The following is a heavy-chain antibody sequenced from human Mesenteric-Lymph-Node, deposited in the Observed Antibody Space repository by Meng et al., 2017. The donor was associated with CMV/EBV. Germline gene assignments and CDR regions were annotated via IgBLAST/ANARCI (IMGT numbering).Heavy chain of an antibody. J-gene: IGHJ6*02. CDR2: IFYTGST. CDR1: GASFRSYY. V-gene: IGHV4-59*01. CDR3: ARTDYYSYYGLDV. Sequence: GSLRLTCTVSGASFRSYYWSWIRQSPGRGLEWIGFIFYTGSTSYNPSLESRVTMSVDTSKNQFSLKLKSVTAADTAVYYCARTDYYSYYGLDVWGQGTTVTRLL.